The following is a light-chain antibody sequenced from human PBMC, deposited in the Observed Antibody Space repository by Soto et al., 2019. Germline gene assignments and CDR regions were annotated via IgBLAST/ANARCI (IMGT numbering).Light chain of an antibody. CDR1: SSDVGGYNS. V-gene: IGLV2-14*03. J-gene: IGLJ1*01. CDR3: SSYTSSSTLV. CDR2: DVS. Sequence: LTQPASVSGSPGQSITISCTGTSSDVGGYNSVSWYQHHPGKAPKLMIYDVSNRPSGVSNRFSGSKSGNTASLTISGLQAEDEADYYCSSYTSSSTLVFGTGTKVTVL.